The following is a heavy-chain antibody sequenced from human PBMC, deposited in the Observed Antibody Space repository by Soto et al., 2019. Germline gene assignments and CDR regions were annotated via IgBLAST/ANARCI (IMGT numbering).Heavy chain of an antibody. D-gene: IGHD6-13*01. J-gene: IGHJ5*02. CDR3: ARAYSSSWYFGFDP. Sequence: ASVKVSCKASGYTFTSYGIGWVRQAPGQGLEWMGWISAYNGNTNYAQKLQGRVTMTTDTSTSTAYMELRSLRSDDTAVYYCARAYSSSWYFGFDPWGQGTLVTVSS. V-gene: IGHV1-18*01. CDR1: GYTFTSYG. CDR2: ISAYNGNT.